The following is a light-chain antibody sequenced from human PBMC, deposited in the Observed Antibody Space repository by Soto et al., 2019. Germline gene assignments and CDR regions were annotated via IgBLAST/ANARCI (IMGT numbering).Light chain of an antibody. V-gene: IGKV2-24*01. CDR2: KTS. CDR1: QSLLDSDGDTY. Sequence: DIVMTQTPLSSPVTLGQPASISCRSSQSLLDSDGDTYLSWLQPRPGQPPRLLIYKTSSRFSGVPDRFSGSGAGTDFTLKISRVEVEDVGVYYCMQATQFPHTFGQGTKLEI. CDR3: MQATQFPHT. J-gene: IGKJ2*01.